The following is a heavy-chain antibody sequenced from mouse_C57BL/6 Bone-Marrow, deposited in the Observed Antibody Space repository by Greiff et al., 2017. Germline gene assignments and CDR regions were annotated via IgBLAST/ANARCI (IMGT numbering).Heavy chain of an antibody. V-gene: IGHV5-9*01. J-gene: IGHJ2*01. CDR2: ISGGGGNT. Sequence: EVQRVESGGGLVKPGGSLKLSCAASGFTFSSYTMSWVRQTPEKRLEWVATISGGGGNTYYPDSVKGRFTISRDNAKNTLYLLMSSLRSEDTALNYCARQNYSNYDYWGQGTTLTVSS. CDR1: GFTFSSYT. CDR3: ARQNYSNYDY. D-gene: IGHD2-5*01.